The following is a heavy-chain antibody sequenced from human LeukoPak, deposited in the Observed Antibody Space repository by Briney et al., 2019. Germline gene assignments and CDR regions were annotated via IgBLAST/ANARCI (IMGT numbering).Heavy chain of an antibody. D-gene: IGHD6-13*01. CDR3: ALYSSHYYYMDV. CDR1: GGSISSTTYY. V-gene: IGHV4-39*07. CDR2: IYHSGST. J-gene: IGHJ6*03. Sequence: SETLSLTCTVSGGSISSTTYYWGWIRQPPGKGLEWIGSIYHSGSTYYNPSLKSRVTISVDTSKNQFSLKLSSVTAADTAVYYCALYSSHYYYMDVWGKGTTVTVSS.